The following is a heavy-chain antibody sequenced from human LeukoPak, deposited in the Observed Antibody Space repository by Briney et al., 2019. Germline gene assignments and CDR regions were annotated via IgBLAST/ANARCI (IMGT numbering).Heavy chain of an antibody. CDR3: ATGIVGATTQPDY. V-gene: IGHV1-24*01. CDR2: FDPEDGET. D-gene: IGHD1-26*01. J-gene: IGHJ4*02. CDR1: GYTFTGYY. Sequence: ASVKVSCKASGYTFTGYYMHWVRQAPGKGLEWMEGFDPEDGETIYAQKFQGRVTMTEDTSTDTAYMELSSLRSEDTAVYYCATGIVGATTQPDYWGQGTLVTVSS.